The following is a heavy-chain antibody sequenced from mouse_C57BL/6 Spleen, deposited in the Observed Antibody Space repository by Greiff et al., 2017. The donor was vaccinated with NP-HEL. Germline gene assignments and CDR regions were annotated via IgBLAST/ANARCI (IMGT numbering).Heavy chain of an antibody. V-gene: IGHV10-3*01. J-gene: IGHJ1*03. D-gene: IGHD2-4*01. CDR2: IRSKSSNYAS. CDR3: VRGPIYYDYDEYCDV. CDR1: GFTFNTYA. Sequence: VQLQQSGGGLVQPKGSLKLSCAASGFTFNTYAMHWVRQAPGKGLEWVARIRSKSSNYASYYADSVKDRFTISRDDSQSMLYLQMNNLKTEDTAKYYCVRGPIYYDYDEYCDVWGTGTTVTVSS.